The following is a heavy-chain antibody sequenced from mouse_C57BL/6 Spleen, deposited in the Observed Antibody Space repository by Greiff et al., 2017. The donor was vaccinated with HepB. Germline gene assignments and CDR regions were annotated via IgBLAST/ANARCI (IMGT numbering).Heavy chain of an antibody. CDR3: ARGYRYYAMDY. J-gene: IGHJ4*01. CDR2: IYPGSGNT. D-gene: IGHD2-12*01. CDR1: GYSFTSYY. Sequence: VQLQQSGPELVKPGASVKISCKASGYSFTSYYIHWVKQRPGQGLEWIGWIYPGSGNTKYNEKFKGKATLTADTSSSTAYMQLSSLTSEDSAVYYCARGYRYYAMDYWGQGTSVTVSS. V-gene: IGHV1-66*01.